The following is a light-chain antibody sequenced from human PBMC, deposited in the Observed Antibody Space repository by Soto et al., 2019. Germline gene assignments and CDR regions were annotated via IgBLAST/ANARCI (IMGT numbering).Light chain of an antibody. CDR2: DIS. CDR1: QSVGNK. Sequence: EIVVTQSPATLSVSPGERATLSCRASQSVGNKVAWYQHKPGQTPRLIIYDISTRAAGVPARFSDSGYGTDFTLTISSLQSEDFAVYYCQQYNIWRSITFGQGTRLEIK. V-gene: IGKV3-15*01. CDR3: QQYNIWRSIT. J-gene: IGKJ5*01.